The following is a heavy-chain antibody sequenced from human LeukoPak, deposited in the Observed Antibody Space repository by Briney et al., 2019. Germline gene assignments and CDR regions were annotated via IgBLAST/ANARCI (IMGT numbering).Heavy chain of an antibody. CDR2: IYYSGST. Sequence: SETLSLTCTVSGGSISSGGYYWSWIRQPPGKGLEWIGYIYYSGSTNYNPSLKSRVTISVDTSKNQFSLKLSSVTAADTAVYYCARGNWVYGPMIVVVTFDYWGQGTLVTVSS. CDR1: GGSISSGGYY. V-gene: IGHV4-61*08. D-gene: IGHD3-22*01. CDR3: ARGNWVYGPMIVVVTFDY. J-gene: IGHJ4*02.